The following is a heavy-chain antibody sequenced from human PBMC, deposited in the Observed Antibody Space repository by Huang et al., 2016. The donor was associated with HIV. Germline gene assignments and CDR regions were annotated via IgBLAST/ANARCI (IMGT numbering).Heavy chain of an antibody. CDR2: MDSGSNT. CDR1: GFPGATNY. CDR3: AREMMVRGVSVPITDGYFYYGMDV. J-gene: IGHJ6*02. Sequence: VQLVESGGALVQPGGSLRLSCAASGFPGATNYMNWGRQAPGKGLVVFSTMDSGSNTSHAYSVQGRFTVSRDNSKNTMYLQMNSLRVEDTATYYCAREMMVRGVSVPITDGYFYYGMDVWGHGTTVSVSS. V-gene: IGHV3-53*01. D-gene: IGHD3-10*01.